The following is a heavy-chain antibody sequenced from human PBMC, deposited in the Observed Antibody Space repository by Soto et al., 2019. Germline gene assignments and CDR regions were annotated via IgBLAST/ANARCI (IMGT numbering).Heavy chain of an antibody. V-gene: IGHV1-18*01. D-gene: IGHD3-16*01. CDR1: GYTFTSYG. J-gene: IGHJ4*02. Sequence: ASVKVSCKASGYTFTSYGISWVRQAPGQGLEWMGWISAYNGNTNYAQKLQGRVTMTTDTSTSTAYMELRSLRSDDTAVYYCARVKLHLGEVPTQASDYWGQGTLVTVSS. CDR3: ARVKLHLGEVPTQASDY. CDR2: ISAYNGNT.